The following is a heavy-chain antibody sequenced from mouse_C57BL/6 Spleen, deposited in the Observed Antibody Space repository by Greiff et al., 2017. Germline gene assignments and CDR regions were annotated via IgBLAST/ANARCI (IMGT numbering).Heavy chain of an antibody. J-gene: IGHJ2*01. CDR1: GFTFSSYA. CDR3: ARDEDYGSSFDY. CDR2: ISDGGSYT. D-gene: IGHD1-1*01. Sequence: DVQLVESGGGLVKPGGSLKLSCAASGFTFSSYAMSWVRQTPEKRLEWVATISDGGSYTYYPDNVKGRFTISRDNAKNNLYLQMSHLKSEDTAMYYCARDEDYGSSFDYWGQGTTLTVSS. V-gene: IGHV5-4*01.